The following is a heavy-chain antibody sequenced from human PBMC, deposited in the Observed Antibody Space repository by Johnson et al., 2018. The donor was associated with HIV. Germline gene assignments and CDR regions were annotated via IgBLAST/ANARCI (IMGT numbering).Heavy chain of an antibody. Sequence: VQLVESGGGLAQPGGSLRLSCAASGFSFSSYGIHWVRQAPGKGLEYVSSISSNGGITYYANSVKGRFTISRDNSKNTLFLQLGSLRAEDMAVYYCARVGDGNNKNALDIWGQGTMVTVSS. J-gene: IGHJ3*02. CDR1: GFSFSSYG. CDR2: ISSNGGIT. D-gene: IGHD5-24*01. V-gene: IGHV3-64*01. CDR3: ARVGDGNNKNALDI.